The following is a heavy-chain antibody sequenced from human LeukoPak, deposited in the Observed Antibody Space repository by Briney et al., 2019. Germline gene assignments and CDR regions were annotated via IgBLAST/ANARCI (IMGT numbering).Heavy chain of an antibody. CDR1: GFTFSSYE. Sequence: PGGSLRLSCAASGFTFSSYEMNWVRQAPGRGLEWVSYISSSGSTIYYADSVKGRFTISRDNAKNSLYLQMNSLRAEDTAVYYCAGLTMYSSGWYKGDYWGQGTLVTVSS. D-gene: IGHD6-19*01. J-gene: IGHJ4*02. CDR3: AGLTMYSSGWYKGDY. V-gene: IGHV3-48*03. CDR2: ISSSGSTI.